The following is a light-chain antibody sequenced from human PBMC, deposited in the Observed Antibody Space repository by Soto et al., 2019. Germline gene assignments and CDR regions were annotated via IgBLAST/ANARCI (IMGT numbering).Light chain of an antibody. CDR3: QHYNNWPRT. Sequence: EIVMTQSPATLSVSPGERATLSCRASQSVSSNLAWYRQNPGQAPRLLIYGASTRATGIPARFSGSRSGTEFTLTISSLQSEDFAVYYCQHYNNWPRTFGQGTKVEIK. CDR1: QSVSSN. CDR2: GAS. J-gene: IGKJ1*01. V-gene: IGKV3-15*01.